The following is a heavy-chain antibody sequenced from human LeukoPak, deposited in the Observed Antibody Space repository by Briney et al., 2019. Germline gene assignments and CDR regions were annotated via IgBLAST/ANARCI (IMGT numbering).Heavy chain of an antibody. CDR1: GGSFSGYY. D-gene: IGHD4/OR15-4a*01. Sequence: SETLSLTCAVYGGSFSGYYWSWISQHPGEGMEWLEEINHSGGTLYNPSLKSRVTISLDTSKTHFSLRLCPVTAADTAVYYCARGPSPNADPFDSWGQGTLVSVSS. CDR2: INHSGGT. J-gene: IGHJ4*02. CDR3: ARGPSPNADPFDS. V-gene: IGHV4-34*01.